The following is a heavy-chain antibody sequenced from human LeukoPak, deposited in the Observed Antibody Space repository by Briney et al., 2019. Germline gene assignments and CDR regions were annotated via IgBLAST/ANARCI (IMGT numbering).Heavy chain of an antibody. CDR2: ISSSSSYI. J-gene: IGHJ3*02. CDR3: ARVRVLAYAFDI. V-gene: IGHV3-21*01. CDR1: GFTFSSYS. Sequence: GGSLRLSCAASGFTFSSYSMNWVRQAPGKGLEWVSSISSSSSYIYYADSVKGRFTISRDNAKNSLYLQMNSLRAEDTAVYYCARVRVLAYAFDIWGQGTMVTVSS. D-gene: IGHD2-15*01.